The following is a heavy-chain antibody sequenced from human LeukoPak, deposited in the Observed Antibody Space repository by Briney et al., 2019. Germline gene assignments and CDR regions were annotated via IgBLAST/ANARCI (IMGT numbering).Heavy chain of an antibody. CDR1: GGSISSSSYY. CDR2: IYYSGST. Sequence: SETLSLTCTVSGGSISSSSYYWGWIRQPPGKGLEWIGSIYYSGSTYYNPSLKSRVTISVDTSKNQFSLKLSSVTAADTAVYYCASQREYDFSYYYYYYMDVWGKGTTVTVSS. J-gene: IGHJ6*03. D-gene: IGHD3-3*01. CDR3: ASQREYDFSYYYYYYMDV. V-gene: IGHV4-39*07.